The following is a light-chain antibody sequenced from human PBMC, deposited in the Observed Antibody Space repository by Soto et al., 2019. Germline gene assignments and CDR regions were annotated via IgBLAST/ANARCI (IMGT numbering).Light chain of an antibody. CDR1: QSLTSNY. J-gene: IGKJ1*01. CDR3: QQYVSAPRT. Sequence: EIVLTQSPGNVSLSPGERATLSCRASQSLTSNYLAWYQQKPGQAPRLVIYSAYSRAPGIPDRFSGSGSGTDFTLTISGLQPEDFAVYYCQQYVSAPRTFDQGTKVEAK. CDR2: SAY. V-gene: IGKV3-20*01.